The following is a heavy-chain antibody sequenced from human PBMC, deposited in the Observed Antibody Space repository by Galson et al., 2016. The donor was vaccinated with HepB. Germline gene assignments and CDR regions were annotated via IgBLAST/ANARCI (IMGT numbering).Heavy chain of an antibody. D-gene: IGHD2-21*02. V-gene: IGHV1-46*02. CDR1: GSTFNVYF. J-gene: IGHJ6*02. CDR2: INPSGGST. CDR3: ARDPCGGDCYSPYRLYYYDMDV. Sequence: SVKVSCKASGSTFNVYFVHWVRQAPGQGLEWMGIINPSGGSTSYAQKFQGRVTMTRDTSTSTVYMELRSLRSEDTAVYYCARDPCGGDCYSPYRLYYYDMDVWGQGTTVTVSS.